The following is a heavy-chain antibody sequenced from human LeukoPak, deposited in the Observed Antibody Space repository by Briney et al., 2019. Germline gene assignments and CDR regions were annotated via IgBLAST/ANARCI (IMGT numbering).Heavy chain of an antibody. Sequence: SETLSLTCTVSGGSISSSSYYWGWIRQPPGKGLEWIGSIYYSGSTYYNPSLKSRVTISVDTSKNQFSLKLSSVTAADTAVYYCARGLIVGATTPPDYWGQGTLVTVSS. CDR3: ARGLIVGATTPPDY. CDR2: IYYSGST. V-gene: IGHV4-39*07. D-gene: IGHD1-26*01. CDR1: GGSISSSSYY. J-gene: IGHJ4*02.